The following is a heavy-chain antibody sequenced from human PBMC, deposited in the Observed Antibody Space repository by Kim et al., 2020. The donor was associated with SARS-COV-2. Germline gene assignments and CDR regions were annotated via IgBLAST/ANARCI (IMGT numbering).Heavy chain of an antibody. CDR1: GYSISTGYY. CDR3: GTPLHPRSDY. Sequence: SETLSLTCAVSGYSISTGYYWGWVRQPPGKGLEWIGSIYQTGHTLYNPSLKSRVTISMDKSKNQFSLNLGSLTAADTAVYYCGTPLHPRSDYWGQGTLVTVSS. CDR2: IYQTGHT. V-gene: IGHV4-38-2*01. J-gene: IGHJ4*02.